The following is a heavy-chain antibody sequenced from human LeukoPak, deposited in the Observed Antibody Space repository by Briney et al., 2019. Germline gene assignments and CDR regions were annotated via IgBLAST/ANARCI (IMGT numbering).Heavy chain of an antibody. CDR1: AFTFSNAW. D-gene: IGHD6-25*01. J-gene: IGHJ4*02. CDR2: IKSKSNGGAT. V-gene: IGHV3-15*01. Sequence: PGGSLRLSCAASAFTFSNAWMSWVRQAPGKGLEWVGRIKSKSNGGATDYAAPVKGRFTISRDDSKNTLYLQTNSLKTEDTAVYYCSTAPAAVDYWGQGTLVTVSS. CDR3: STAPAAVDY.